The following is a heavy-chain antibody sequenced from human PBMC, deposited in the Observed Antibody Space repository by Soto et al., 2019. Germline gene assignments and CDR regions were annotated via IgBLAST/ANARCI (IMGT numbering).Heavy chain of an antibody. D-gene: IGHD3-22*01. CDR3: AKQFRPTFDSSGPWAFDY. CDR2: ISGSGGST. J-gene: IGHJ4*02. V-gene: IGHV3-23*01. Sequence: PGGSLRLSCAASGFTFSSYAMSWVRQAPGKGLEWVSAISGSGGSTYYADSVKGRFTISRDNSKNTLYLQMNSLRAEDTAVYYCAKQFRPTFDSSGPWAFDYWRQGTLVTVSS. CDR1: GFTFSSYA.